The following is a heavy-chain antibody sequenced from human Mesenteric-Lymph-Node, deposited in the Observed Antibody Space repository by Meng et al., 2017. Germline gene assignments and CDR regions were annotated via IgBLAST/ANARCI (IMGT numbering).Heavy chain of an antibody. Sequence: QVPLPHGSAGLLKPSEPLFLTCGVYGGSLSDYHWNWIRQPTGKGLEWIGQINPSGDTNYSPSLKSRVTISVDTSKNQFSLKLNSVTAADTAVYYCARRGSRNGWSVDYWGQGTLVTVSS. D-gene: IGHD2-15*01. CDR3: ARRGSRNGWSVDY. CDR1: GGSLSDYH. J-gene: IGHJ4*02. V-gene: IGHV4-34*01. CDR2: INPSGDT.